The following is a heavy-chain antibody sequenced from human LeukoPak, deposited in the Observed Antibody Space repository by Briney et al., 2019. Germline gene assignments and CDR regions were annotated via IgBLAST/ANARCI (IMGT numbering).Heavy chain of an antibody. V-gene: IGHV4-59*08. CDR2: IYNSGST. J-gene: IGHJ5*02. CDR3: ASNSGSGKNWFDP. Sequence: SETLSLTCTVSGGSISSYYWNWIRQPPGKGLEWIGYIYNSGSTNYNPSLKSRVTISVDTSKNQFSLKLSSVTAADTAVYYCASNSGSGKNWFDPWGHGTLVTVSS. D-gene: IGHD3-10*01. CDR1: GGSISSYY.